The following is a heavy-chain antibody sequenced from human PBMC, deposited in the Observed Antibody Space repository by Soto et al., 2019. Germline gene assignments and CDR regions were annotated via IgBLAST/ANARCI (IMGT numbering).Heavy chain of an antibody. D-gene: IGHD3-22*01. CDR3: ARGVPYYYDSSGYLDY. V-gene: IGHV1-69*01. CDR2: IIPIFGTA. Sequence: QVQLVQSGAEVKKPGSSVKVSCKASGGTFSSYAISWVRQAPGQGLEWMGGIIPIFGTANYAQKFQGRVTITADESTSTAYMELSSLRSGDTAVYYCARGVPYYYDSSGYLDYCCQGTLVTVSS. CDR1: GGTFSSYA. J-gene: IGHJ4*02.